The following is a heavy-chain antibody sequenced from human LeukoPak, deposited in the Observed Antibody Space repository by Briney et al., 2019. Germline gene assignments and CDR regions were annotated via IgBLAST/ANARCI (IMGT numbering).Heavy chain of an antibody. CDR3: VRPESVGTKYRFDY. CDR1: GGSIGSSNW. CDR2: IYHSGST. V-gene: IGHV4-4*02. J-gene: IGHJ4*02. Sequence: SGTLSLTCAVSGGSIGSSNWWSWVRQPPGKGLGWIGEIYHSGSTNCNPSLKSRVTISVDKSKNQFSLKLSSVTAADTAVYYCVRPESVGTKYRFDYWGQGALVTVSS. D-gene: IGHD1-1*01.